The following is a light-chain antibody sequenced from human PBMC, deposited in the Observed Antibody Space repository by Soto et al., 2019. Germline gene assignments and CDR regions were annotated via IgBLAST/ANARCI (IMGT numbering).Light chain of an antibody. CDR2: GAS. CDR3: QQYGSSPGT. CDR1: QSVTSNY. J-gene: IGKJ1*01. Sequence: IVLTQSPGTLSLSPGERATLSCRASQSVTSNYLAWYQQKPGQAPRLLIFGASIRDTGIPDRFSGSGSGTDFTLTISRLEPEDFAVYYCQQYGSSPGTFGQGTKVDNK. V-gene: IGKV3-20*01.